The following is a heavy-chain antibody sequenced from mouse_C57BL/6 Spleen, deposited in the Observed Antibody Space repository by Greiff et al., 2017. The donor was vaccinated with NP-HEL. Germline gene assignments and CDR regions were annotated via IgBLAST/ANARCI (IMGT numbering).Heavy chain of an antibody. CDR2: INPNNGGT. CDR1: GYTFTDYN. V-gene: IGHV1-22*01. Sequence: VQLQQSGPELVKPGASVKMSCKASGYTFTDYNMHWVKQSHGKSLEWIGYINPNNGGTSYNQKFKGKATLTVNKSSSTAYMELRSLTSEDFAVYYCARGYYDYDERYFDVWGTGTTVTVSS. D-gene: IGHD2-4*01. CDR3: ARGYYDYDERYFDV. J-gene: IGHJ1*03.